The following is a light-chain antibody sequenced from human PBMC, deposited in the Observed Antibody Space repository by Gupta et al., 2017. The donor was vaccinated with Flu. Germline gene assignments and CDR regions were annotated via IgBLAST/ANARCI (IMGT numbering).Light chain of an antibody. J-gene: IGLJ3*02. CDR3: SSYTTTSTV. Sequence: SVSGSPGQSITISCTGTNSDIRGYNSVSWYQQHPGKAPKLLIYDVSIRPSGVSDRFSGSKSGNTASLTISGLQAEDEADYYCSSYTTTSTVFGGGTKLAVL. V-gene: IGLV2-14*01. CDR1: NSDIRGYNS. CDR2: DVS.